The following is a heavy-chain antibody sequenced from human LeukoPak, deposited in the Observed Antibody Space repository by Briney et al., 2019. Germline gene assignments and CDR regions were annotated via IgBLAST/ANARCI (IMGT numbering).Heavy chain of an antibody. CDR3: ARDTGSNFFDP. J-gene: IGHJ5*02. V-gene: IGHV1-18*01. CDR2: ISTYNAKT. CDR1: GYTFTTYG. Sequence: GASVKVSCKASGYTFTTYGIIWVRQAPGQGLEWMGWISTYNAKTKYAQNLQGRVAMTTDTTTSTVYMELRSLTPDDTAVYYCARDTGSNFFDPWGQGTLVTVAS. D-gene: IGHD1-26*01.